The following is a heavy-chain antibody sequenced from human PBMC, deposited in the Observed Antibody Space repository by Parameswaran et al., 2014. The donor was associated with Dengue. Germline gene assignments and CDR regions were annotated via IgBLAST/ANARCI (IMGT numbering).Heavy chain of an antibody. Sequence: WVRQAPGQGLEWMGWINPNNGGTNYAQKFQGRVTMTTDTSITTAYMQVRTLRSDDTAVYYCARDNSGNWFDPWGQGTLVTVSS. CDR3: ARDNSGNWFDP. D-gene: IGHD1-1*01. V-gene: IGHV1-2*02. J-gene: IGHJ5*02. CDR2: INPNNGGT.